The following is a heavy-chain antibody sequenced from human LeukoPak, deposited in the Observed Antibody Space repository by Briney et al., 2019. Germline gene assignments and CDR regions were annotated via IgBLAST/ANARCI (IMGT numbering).Heavy chain of an antibody. V-gene: IGHV1-18*01. CDR3: ARGRGGIMITFGGANCDY. CDR2: ISAYNGNT. CDR1: GYTFTSYG. D-gene: IGHD3-16*01. J-gene: IGHJ4*02. Sequence: ASVKVSCKASGYTFTSYGISWVRQAPGQGLEWMGWISAYNGNTNYAQKLQGRVTMTTDTSTSTAYMELRSLRSDDTAVYYCARGRGGIMITFGGANCDYWGQGTLVTVSS.